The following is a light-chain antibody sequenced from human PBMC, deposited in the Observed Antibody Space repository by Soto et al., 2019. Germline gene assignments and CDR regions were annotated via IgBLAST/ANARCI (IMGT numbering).Light chain of an antibody. CDR1: SSNIGAGYD. CDR2: GDT. Sequence: QSVLTQPHSVSGAPGQRVSISCAGGSSNIGAGYDVHWYQQLPRTAPKLLIYGDTNRPSGVPDRFSGSKSGTSASLVITGLQAEDEADYYCQSYDSSLSGHVVFGGGTKVTVL. J-gene: IGLJ2*01. CDR3: QSYDSSLSGHVV. V-gene: IGLV1-40*01.